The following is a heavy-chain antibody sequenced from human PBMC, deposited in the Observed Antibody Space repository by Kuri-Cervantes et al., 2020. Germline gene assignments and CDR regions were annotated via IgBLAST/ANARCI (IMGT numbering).Heavy chain of an antibody. CDR3: ARAYDDSGYRMQYFQH. V-gene: IGHV4-38-2*01. Sequence: SETLSLTCAVSAYSISSGYYWGWIRQPPGKGLEWIGSIHHSGSTYYNPSLKSRVTVSVDTSKNQFSLKVSSVTAADTAVYYCARAYDDSGYRMQYFQHWGQGTLVTVSS. J-gene: IGHJ1*01. CDR1: AYSISSGYY. D-gene: IGHD3-22*01. CDR2: IHHSGST.